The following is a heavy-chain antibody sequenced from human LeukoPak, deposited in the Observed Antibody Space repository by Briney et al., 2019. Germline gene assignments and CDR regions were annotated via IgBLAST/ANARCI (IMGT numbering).Heavy chain of an antibody. Sequence: GGSLRLSCAASGFTFSSYAMSWVRRAPGKGLEWVSTISGSGSTTYHADSVKGRFTISRDSSKNTLYLQMNSLRAEDTAVYYCAKESSGYYYDFDYWGHGTLVTVSS. J-gene: IGHJ4*01. CDR3: AKESSGYYYDFDY. CDR1: GFTFSSYA. D-gene: IGHD3-22*01. V-gene: IGHV3-23*01. CDR2: ISGSGSTT.